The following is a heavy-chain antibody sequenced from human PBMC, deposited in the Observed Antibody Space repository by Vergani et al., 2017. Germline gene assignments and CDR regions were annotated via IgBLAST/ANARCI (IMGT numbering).Heavy chain of an antibody. CDR1: GGSISSSSYY. Sequence: QLQLQESGPGLVKPSETLSLTCTVSGGSISSSSYYWGWIRQPPGKGLEWIGSIYYSGSTYYNPSLKSRVTISVDTSKNQFSLKLSSVTAADTAVYYCARRGIAAPIYYWGQGTLVTVSS. V-gene: IGHV4-39*01. CDR3: ARRGIAAPIYY. J-gene: IGHJ4*02. CDR2: IYYSGST. D-gene: IGHD6-13*01.